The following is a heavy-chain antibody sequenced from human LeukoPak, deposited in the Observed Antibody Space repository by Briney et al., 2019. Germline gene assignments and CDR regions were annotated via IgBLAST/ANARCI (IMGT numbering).Heavy chain of an antibody. CDR3: ARGIAGYCSSTSCYRGVTD. D-gene: IGHD2-2*02. V-gene: IGHV3-30*03. CDR1: GFTFSSYG. CDR2: ISYDGSNK. J-gene: IGHJ4*02. Sequence: GGSLRLSCAASGFTFSSYGMHWVRQAPGKGLEWVAVISYDGSNKYYADSVKGRFTISRDNSKNTLYLQMNSLRAEDTAVYYCARGIAGYCSSTSCYRGVTDWGQGTLVTVSS.